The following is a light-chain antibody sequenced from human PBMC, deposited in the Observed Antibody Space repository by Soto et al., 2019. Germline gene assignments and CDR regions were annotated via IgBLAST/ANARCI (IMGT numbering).Light chain of an antibody. Sequence: QSALTQPASVSGSPGQSITISCTGTSSDVGGYNYVSWYQQHPGKAPKLMIYDVSNQPSGVSNRFSGSKSGNTASLTISGLQAEYEAHYYSSSYTSSSTLVFGGGTKVTVL. CDR3: SSYTSSSTLV. J-gene: IGLJ2*01. CDR2: DVS. V-gene: IGLV2-14*01. CDR1: SSDVGGYNY.